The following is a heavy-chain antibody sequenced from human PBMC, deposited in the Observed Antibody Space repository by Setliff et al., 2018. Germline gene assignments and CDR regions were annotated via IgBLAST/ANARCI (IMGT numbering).Heavy chain of an antibody. CDR2: IGGRGIST. D-gene: IGHD3-10*01. CDR3: AKAVYLWFGELSGYFDY. J-gene: IGHJ4*02. CDR1: GFTSGDFA. V-gene: IGHV3-23*01. Sequence: GGSLRLSCAASGFTSGDFAMTWVRQAPGKGLEWVSGIGGRGISTYYADSVKGRFIISRDNSKNTLYLQMNSLRAEDTAVYYCAKAVYLWFGELSGYFDYWGQGTLVTVSS.